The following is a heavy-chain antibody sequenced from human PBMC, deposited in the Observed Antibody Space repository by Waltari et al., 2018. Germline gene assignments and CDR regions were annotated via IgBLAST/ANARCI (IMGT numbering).Heavy chain of an antibody. CDR1: GGSISRSSYY. J-gene: IGHJ5*02. V-gene: IGHV4-39*01. Sequence: QLQLQESGPGLMKPSETLSLTCTVSGGSISRSSYYWGWIRQSPGKGLEWIASIYYTGTTNYNPTRESRGTISGDTSKNQFSLRLSSVTAADTAVYYCARHWKRNGYRFDPWGQGTLVTVSS. CDR2: IYYTGTT. D-gene: IGHD5-12*01. CDR3: ARHWKRNGYRFDP.